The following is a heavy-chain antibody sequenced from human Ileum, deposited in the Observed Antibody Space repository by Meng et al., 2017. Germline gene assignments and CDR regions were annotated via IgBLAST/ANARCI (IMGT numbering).Heavy chain of an antibody. V-gene: IGHV4-59*02. J-gene: IGHJ4*02. CDR1: GGSVSSS. CDR2: IYYSGNT. Sequence: LRESGPGLVRPSETLSLTCTVSGGSVSSSWSWIRQPPGKGLEWIGHIYYSGNTNYNPSLKSRVTISVDTSKNQFSLKLSSVTAADTAVYFCARDRRDSSGWFYFDYWAQGTLVTVSS. D-gene: IGHD6-19*01. CDR3: ARDRRDSSGWFYFDY.